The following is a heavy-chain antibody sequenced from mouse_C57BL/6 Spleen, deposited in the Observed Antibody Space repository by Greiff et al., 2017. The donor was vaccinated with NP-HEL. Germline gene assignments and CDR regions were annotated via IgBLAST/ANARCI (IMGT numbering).Heavy chain of an antibody. CDR3: ARKYGYYSNLFDY. D-gene: IGHD2-5*01. CDR2: INPNNGGT. V-gene: IGHV1-22*01. CDR1: GYTFTDYN. J-gene: IGHJ2*01. Sequence: EVQVVESGPELVKPGASVKMSCKASGYTFTDYNMHWVKQSHGKSLEWIGYINPNNGGTSYNQKFKGKATLTVNKSSSTAYMELRSLTSEDSAVYYCARKYGYYSNLFDYWGQGTTLTVSS.